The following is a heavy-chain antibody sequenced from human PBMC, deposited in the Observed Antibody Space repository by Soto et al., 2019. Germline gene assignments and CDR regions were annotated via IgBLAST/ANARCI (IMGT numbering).Heavy chain of an antibody. CDR1: GGSISSGGYY. CDR2: IYYSGST. CDR3: ARGDDSSLLTG. Sequence: SETLSLTCTVSGGSISSGGYYWSWIRQHPGKGLEWIGYIYYSGSTYYNPSLKSRVTISVDTSKNQFSLKPSSVTAADTAVYYCARGDDSSLLTGWGQGTLVTVSS. J-gene: IGHJ4*02. D-gene: IGHD3-22*01. V-gene: IGHV4-31*03.